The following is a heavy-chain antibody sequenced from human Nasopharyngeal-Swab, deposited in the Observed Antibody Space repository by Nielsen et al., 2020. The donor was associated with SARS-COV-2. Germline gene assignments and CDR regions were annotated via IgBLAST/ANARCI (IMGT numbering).Heavy chain of an antibody. V-gene: IGHV4-59*13. Sequence: PGKELEWIGYIYYSGSTNYNPSLKSRVTISVDTSKNQFSLKLSSVTAADTAVYYCARGGPGLELFSRFDPWGQGTLVTVSS. CDR3: ARGGPGLELFSRFDP. CDR2: IYYSGST. D-gene: IGHD1-7*01. J-gene: IGHJ5*02.